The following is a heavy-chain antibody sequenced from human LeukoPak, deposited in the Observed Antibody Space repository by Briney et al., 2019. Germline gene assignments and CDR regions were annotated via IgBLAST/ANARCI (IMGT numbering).Heavy chain of an antibody. CDR1: VGSISTYY. V-gene: IGHV4-59*08. CDR3: ARQELSYGSGSHFDY. J-gene: IGHJ4*02. D-gene: IGHD3-10*01. CDR2: ISYRGIT. Sequence: SETLSLTCTVSVGSISTYYWTWIRQPPGKGLEWIGSISYRGITNYRPYLEGRVTMSVDTSKNQFSLKLRAVTAADTAVYFCARQELSYGSGSHFDYWGQGILVTVSS.